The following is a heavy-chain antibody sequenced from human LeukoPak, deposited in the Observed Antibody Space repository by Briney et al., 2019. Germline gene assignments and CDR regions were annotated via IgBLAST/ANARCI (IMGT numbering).Heavy chain of an antibody. CDR3: AKTQLYYHYGMDV. CDR1: GFVFSNYD. J-gene: IGHJ6*02. CDR2: ISGSGGST. D-gene: IGHD5-18*01. V-gene: IGHV3-23*01. Sequence: PGGSLRLSCAASGFVFSNYDMHWVRQAPGKGLEWVSGISGSGGSTYYADSVKGRFTISRDNSKNTLYLQMNSLRAEDTAVYYCAKTQLYYHYGMDVWGQGTTVIVSS.